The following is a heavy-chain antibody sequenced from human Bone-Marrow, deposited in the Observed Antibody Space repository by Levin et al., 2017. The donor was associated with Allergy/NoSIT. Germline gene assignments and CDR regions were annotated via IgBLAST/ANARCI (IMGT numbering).Heavy chain of an antibody. V-gene: IGHV4-59*01. CDR1: GGSISSYY. Sequence: PSETLSLTCTVSGGSISSYYWSRIRQPPGKGLEWIGYIYYSGSTNYNPSLKSRVTISVDTSKNQFSLKLSSVTAADTAVYYCAREHSSGWSSWGQGTLVTVSS. CDR3: AREHSSGWSS. D-gene: IGHD6-19*01. CDR2: IYYSGST. J-gene: IGHJ4*02.